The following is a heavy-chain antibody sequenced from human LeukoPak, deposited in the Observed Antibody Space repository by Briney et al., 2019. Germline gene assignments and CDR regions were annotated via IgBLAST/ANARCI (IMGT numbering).Heavy chain of an antibody. J-gene: IGHJ4*02. CDR3: ARNSGHRLMGITNYFDY. D-gene: IGHD3-10*01. CDR1: GYTFINYI. Sequence: ASVKVSCKASGYTFINYIITWVRQAPRQGLEWMGWISSYNGNTNYAQKLQGRVTMTTDTSTSTAYMELRSLRSDDTAMYYCARNSGHRLMGITNYFDYWGQGTLVTVSS. V-gene: IGHV1-18*01. CDR2: ISSYNGNT.